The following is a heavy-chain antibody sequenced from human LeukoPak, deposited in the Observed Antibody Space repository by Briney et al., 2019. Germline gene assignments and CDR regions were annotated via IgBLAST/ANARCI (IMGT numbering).Heavy chain of an antibody. V-gene: IGHV4-39*01. Sequence: SETLSLTCTVSGGPIRSSTYYWGWIRQPPGKGLEWIGRIYSSGSTYYNPSLKSPVSASVDTSKNQLSLKLSSTTAADTAVYYCARGSTGGSCFDSWGQGTLVTVSS. CDR1: GGPIRSSTYY. J-gene: IGHJ4*02. CDR2: IYSSGST. CDR3: ARGSTGGSCFDS. D-gene: IGHD2-15*01.